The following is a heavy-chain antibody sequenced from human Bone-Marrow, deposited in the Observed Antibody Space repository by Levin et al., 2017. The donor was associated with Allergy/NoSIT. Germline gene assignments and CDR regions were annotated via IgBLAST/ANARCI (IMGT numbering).Heavy chain of an antibody. V-gene: IGHV3-30*04. CDR1: GFPFNHYA. Sequence: GGSLRLSCAASGFPFNHYAIHWVRQAPGKGLEWMAVISSDGEDKHFADSVKGRITISRDNSKNTLYLQINSLTNEDAAVYYCESDLSKQHVRLKYYYFGMDVWGQGTTVTVSS. CDR3: ESDLSKQHVRLKYYYFGMDV. J-gene: IGHJ6*02. D-gene: IGHD6-6*01. CDR2: ISSDGEDK.